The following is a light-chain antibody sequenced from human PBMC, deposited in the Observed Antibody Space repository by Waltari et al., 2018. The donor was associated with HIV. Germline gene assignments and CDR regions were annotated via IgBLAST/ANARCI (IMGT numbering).Light chain of an antibody. CDR3: KSFSTSNTYV. CDR2: DGN. J-gene: IGLJ1*01. V-gene: IGLV2-14*01. Sequence: QSALTQPASVSGSPGQSITISCTGTSSDVGYYNYVSWYQQHACKDPKVIIYDGNHGPSGVSNRFSGSKSGYTASLTISGHRAEDEADYYCKSFSTSNTYVFGSGTRVTVL. CDR1: SSDVGYYNY.